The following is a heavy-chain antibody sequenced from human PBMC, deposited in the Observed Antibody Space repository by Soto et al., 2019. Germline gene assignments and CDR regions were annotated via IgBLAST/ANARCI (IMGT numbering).Heavy chain of an antibody. CDR2: ISSSSSYI. D-gene: IGHD5-12*01. V-gene: IGHV3-21*01. J-gene: IGHJ6*02. CDR3: ARVRGGYSGYDLGGKDV. Sequence: PGGSLRLSCAASGFTFSSYSMNWVRQAPGKGLEWVSSISSSSSYIYYADSVKGRFTISRDNAKNSLYLQMNSLRAEDTAVYYCARVRGGYSGYDLGGKDVWGQGTTVTVSS. CDR1: GFTFSSYS.